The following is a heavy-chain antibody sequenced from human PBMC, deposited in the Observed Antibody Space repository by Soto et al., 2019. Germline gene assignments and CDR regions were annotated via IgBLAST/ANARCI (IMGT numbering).Heavy chain of an antibody. Sequence: EVQLVESGGGLVQPGGSLRLSCAASGFTFSDHYMDWVRQAPGKGLEWVGRTRNKANSYTIEYAASVKGRFTISRDDSKNSLYLQMNSLKTEDTAVYYCARVPPNTALDYWGQGTLVTVSS. J-gene: IGHJ4*02. V-gene: IGHV3-72*01. CDR2: TRNKANSYTI. D-gene: IGHD5-18*01. CDR3: ARVPPNTALDY. CDR1: GFTFSDHY.